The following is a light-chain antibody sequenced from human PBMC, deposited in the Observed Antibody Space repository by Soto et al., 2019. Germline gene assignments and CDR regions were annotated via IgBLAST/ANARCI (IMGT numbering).Light chain of an antibody. J-gene: IGKJ5*01. CDR3: QQYGSSPPIT. V-gene: IGKV3-20*01. CDR2: ESS. CDR1: QSLSSNF. Sequence: EIVMTQSPATLSVSPGERATLSCRASQSLSSNFLAWYQQKPGQPPRLLIYESSTRATGFPDRFRGSGSGTDFTLTIIRLEPEDFAVYYCQQYGSSPPITFGQGTRLEIK.